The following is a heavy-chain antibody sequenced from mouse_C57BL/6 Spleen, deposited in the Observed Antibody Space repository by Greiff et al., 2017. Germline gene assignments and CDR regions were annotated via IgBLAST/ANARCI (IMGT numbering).Heavy chain of an antibody. V-gene: IGHV5-17*01. J-gene: IGHJ1*03. CDR3: ARQFMTTYFDV. CDR1: GFTFSDYG. Sequence: EVMLVESGGGLVKPGGSLKLSCAASGFTFSDYGMHWVRQAPEKGLEWVAYISSGSSTIYYADTVKGRFTIARDNAKNTLFLQMTSLRSEDTAMYYCARQFMTTYFDVWGTGTTVTVSS. CDR2: ISSGSSTI. D-gene: IGHD1-1*01.